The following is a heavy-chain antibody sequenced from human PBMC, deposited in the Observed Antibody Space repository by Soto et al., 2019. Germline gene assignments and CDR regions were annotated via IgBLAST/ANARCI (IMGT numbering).Heavy chain of an antibody. J-gene: IGHJ4*02. CDR1: GGSFSGYY. D-gene: IGHD3-16*02. Sequence: SETLSLTCAVYGGSFSGYYWSWIRQPPGKGLEWIGEINHSGSTNYNPSLKSRVTISVDTSKDQFSLKLSSVTAADTAVYYCARGRYDYVWGSYRSRGYYFDYWGQGTLVTVSS. CDR2: INHSGST. V-gene: IGHV4-34*01. CDR3: ARGRYDYVWGSYRSRGYYFDY.